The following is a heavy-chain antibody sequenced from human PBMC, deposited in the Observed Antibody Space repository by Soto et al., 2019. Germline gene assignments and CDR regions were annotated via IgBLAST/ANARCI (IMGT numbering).Heavy chain of an antibody. J-gene: IGHJ6*02. V-gene: IGHV4-30-4*01. D-gene: IGHD5-12*01. CDR3: ARAIVVTIGGMDV. CDR2: IYYNGNT. CDR1: GGSINSADYY. Sequence: SETLSLTCTGSGGSINSADYYWSWVRQPPGKGLEWIGYIYYNGNTYFNPSLKSRVTISKDTSRNQFSLRLSSVTAADTAVYFCARAIVVTIGGMDVWGQGTTVTVSS.